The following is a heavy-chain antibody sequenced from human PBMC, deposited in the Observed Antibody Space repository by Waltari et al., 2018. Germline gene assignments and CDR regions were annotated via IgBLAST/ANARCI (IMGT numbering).Heavy chain of an antibody. J-gene: IGHJ4*02. CDR2: IYYSGST. D-gene: IGHD3-3*01. V-gene: IGHV4-39*01. Sequence: QLQLQESGPGLVKPSETLSLTCTVSGGSISSSSSYWGWIRQPPGKGLEWIGSIYYSGSTYYNPSLKSRVTISVDTSKNQFSLKLSSVTAADTAVYYCAGYTIFGVVLSDYWGQGTLVTVSS. CDR3: AGYTIFGVVLSDY. CDR1: GGSISSSSSY.